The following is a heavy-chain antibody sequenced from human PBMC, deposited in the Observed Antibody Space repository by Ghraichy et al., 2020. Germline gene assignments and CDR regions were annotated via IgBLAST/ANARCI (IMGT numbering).Heavy chain of an antibody. V-gene: IGHV1-18*01. CDR1: GYTFTSYG. J-gene: IGHJ6*02. D-gene: IGHD4-17*01. CDR3: ARIQVTTYDYYYGMDV. CDR2: ISAYNGNT. Sequence: ASVKVSCKASGYTFTSYGISWVRQAPGQGLEWMGWISAYNGNTNYAQKLQGRVTMTTDTSTSTAYMELRSLRSDDTAVYYCARIQVTTYDYYYGMDVWGQGTTVTVSS.